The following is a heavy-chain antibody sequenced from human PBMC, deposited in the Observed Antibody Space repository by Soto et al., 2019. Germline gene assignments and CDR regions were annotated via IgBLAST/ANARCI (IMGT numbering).Heavy chain of an antibody. V-gene: IGHV4-30-4*01. CDR2: IYYSGST. Sequence: QVQLQESGPGLVKPSQTLSLTCTVSGGSISSGDYYWSWIRQPPGKGLEWIGYIYYSGSTYYNPPLKSRVTISVDTSKNQFSLKLSSVTAADTAVYYCARVSPPDYYDSSGYYYLFEYWGQGTLVTVSS. CDR1: GGSISSGDYY. D-gene: IGHD3-22*01. J-gene: IGHJ4*02. CDR3: ARVSPPDYYDSSGYYYLFEY.